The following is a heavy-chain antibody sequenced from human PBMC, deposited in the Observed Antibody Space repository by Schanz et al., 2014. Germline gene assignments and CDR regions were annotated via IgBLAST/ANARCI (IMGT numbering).Heavy chain of an antibody. D-gene: IGHD2-21*01. CDR3: AREDCSATSCYFRY. J-gene: IGHJ4*02. V-gene: IGHV3-33*01. Sequence: VQLVESGGGLVQPGRSLRLSCATSGLNFDYYGMNWVRQAPGKGLEWVAVIRYDGRNKNFVESVKGRFTISRDNSNNTVYLQMNTLRAEDTAVYYCAREDCSATSCYFRYWGQGTLVTVSS. CDR2: IRYDGRNK. CDR1: GLNFDYYG.